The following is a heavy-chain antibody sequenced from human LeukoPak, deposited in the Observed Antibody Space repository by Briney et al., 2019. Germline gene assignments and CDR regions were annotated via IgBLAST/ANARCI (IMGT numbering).Heavy chain of an antibody. D-gene: IGHD2-2*01. V-gene: IGHV3-66*01. CDR3: ARGGVGDCSSSSCYHD. CDR1: GFTVSSHY. Sequence: GGSLRLSCAASGFTVSSHYMSWVRQAPGKGLEWVSVIYKDGSTYYAEFVKGRFIISRDSSKNTVFLQMTSLRAEDTAVYYCARGGVGDCSSSSCYHDWGQGTLVTVSS. J-gene: IGHJ4*02. CDR2: IYKDGST.